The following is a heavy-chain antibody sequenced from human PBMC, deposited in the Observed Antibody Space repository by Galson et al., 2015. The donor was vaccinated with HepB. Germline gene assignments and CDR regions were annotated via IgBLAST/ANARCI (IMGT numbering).Heavy chain of an antibody. V-gene: IGHV6-1*01. CDR3: ARGERYYYDSSGSP. CDR2: TYYRSKWYN. Sequence: CAISGDSVSSHSAAWNWIRQSPSRGLEWLGRTYYRSKWYNDYAVSVKSQITINPDTSKNQFSLQLNSVTPEDTAVYYCARGERYYYDSSGSPWGQGTLVTVSS. J-gene: IGHJ5*02. D-gene: IGHD3-22*01. CDR1: GDSVSSHSAA.